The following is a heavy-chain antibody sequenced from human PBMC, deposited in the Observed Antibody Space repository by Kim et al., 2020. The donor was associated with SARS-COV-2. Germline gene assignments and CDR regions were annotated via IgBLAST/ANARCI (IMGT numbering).Heavy chain of an antibody. D-gene: IGHD1-7*01. CDR1: GFTFSSYA. J-gene: IGHJ4*02. Sequence: GGSLRLSCAAAGFTFSSYAMNWVRQAPGKGLEWVATIGSGGVNTFYADSVKGRFTISRDTSKNTLYLQMNSLRAEDTALYYCARTNNLDSWGQGTLVT. CDR3: ARTNNLDS. CDR2: IGSGGVNT. V-gene: IGHV3-23*01.